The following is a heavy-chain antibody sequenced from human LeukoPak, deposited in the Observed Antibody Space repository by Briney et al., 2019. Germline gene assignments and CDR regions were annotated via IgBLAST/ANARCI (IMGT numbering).Heavy chain of an antibody. Sequence: PGGSLRLSCAASGFTFSSYAMSWFRQPPGKGLEGVSAISGSGGTTYNADSVTGRFTISRDNAKSSLYLQMNSLRAEDTALYYCARGQGDFWSGSYYYYYMDVWGKGTTVTVSS. V-gene: IGHV3-23*01. CDR3: ARGQGDFWSGSYYYYYMDV. J-gene: IGHJ6*03. D-gene: IGHD3-3*01. CDR1: GFTFSSYA. CDR2: ISGSGGTT.